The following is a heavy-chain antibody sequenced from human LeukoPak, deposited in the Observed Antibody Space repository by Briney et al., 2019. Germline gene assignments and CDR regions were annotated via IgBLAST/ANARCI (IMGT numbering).Heavy chain of an antibody. Sequence: PGGSLRLSCAASGFTFIRYAMNWVRQAPGKGLQWVSGISGSGGRTYYADSVKGRFTISRDNSKNMLYLQMNSLRAEDTAVYYCAKPSITDDYFDYWGQGTLVTVSS. CDR2: ISGSGGRT. CDR3: AKPSITDDYFDY. D-gene: IGHD3-10*01. V-gene: IGHV3-23*01. J-gene: IGHJ4*02. CDR1: GFTFIRYA.